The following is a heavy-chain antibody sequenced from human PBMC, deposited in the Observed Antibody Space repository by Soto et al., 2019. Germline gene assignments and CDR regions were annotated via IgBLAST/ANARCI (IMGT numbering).Heavy chain of an antibody. J-gene: IGHJ4*02. D-gene: IGHD6-19*01. Sequence: QVQLVQSGAEVKKPGASVKVSCKASGYTFTSYYMHWVRQAPGQGLEWMGIINPSGGSTSYTQKFQGRVTMTRDTSTSTVFMELSSLRSEDTAVYYWARRRSSGPGYDYWGQGTLVTVSS. CDR3: ARRRSSGPGYDY. CDR2: INPSGGST. V-gene: IGHV1-46*01. CDR1: GYTFTSYY.